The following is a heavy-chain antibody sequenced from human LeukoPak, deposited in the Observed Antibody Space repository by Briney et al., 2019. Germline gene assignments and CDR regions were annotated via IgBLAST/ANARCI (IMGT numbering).Heavy chain of an antibody. CDR3: ATDLWGIVGAHFDY. V-gene: IGHV1-2*02. CDR1: GYTFTGYY. D-gene: IGHD1-26*01. CDR2: INPNSGGT. J-gene: IGHJ4*02. Sequence: GASVKVSCKASGYTFTGYYMHWVRQAPGQGLEWMGWINPNSGGTNYAQKFQGRVTMTRDTSISTAYMELSRLRSEDTAVYYCATDLWGIVGAHFDYWGQGTLVTVSS.